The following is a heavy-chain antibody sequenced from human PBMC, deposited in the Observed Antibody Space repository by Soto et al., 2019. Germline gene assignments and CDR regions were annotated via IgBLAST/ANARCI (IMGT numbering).Heavy chain of an antibody. CDR3: ATHYYPPSGSFTGFDAFDM. Sequence: GSLSRSCASAWFTCSSYTVSGGHQAGGKGLWWGSAIGGSGVNTFYADSVKGRFTISRDNSKNILYLQMNSLRAEDTAVFYCATHYYPPSGSFTGFDAFDMCGQGTMVTVSS. V-gene: IGHV3-23*01. CDR2: IGGSGVNT. CDR1: WFTCSSYT. J-gene: IGHJ3*02. D-gene: IGHD3-10*01.